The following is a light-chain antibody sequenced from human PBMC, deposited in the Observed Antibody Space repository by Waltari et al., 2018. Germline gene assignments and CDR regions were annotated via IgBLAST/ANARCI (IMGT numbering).Light chain of an antibody. CDR2: AAS. V-gene: IGKV1-9*01. CDR3: QQLNTYPRT. CDR1: QGINTY. Sequence: IQLTQSPSYLSAAVGDRVTITCRASQGINTYLAWYQKKPGKAPKLLIYAASTLQSGVPSRFSGSGSGTDFTLTISSLQPEDFATYYCQQLNTYPRTFGQGTKLEI. J-gene: IGKJ2*01.